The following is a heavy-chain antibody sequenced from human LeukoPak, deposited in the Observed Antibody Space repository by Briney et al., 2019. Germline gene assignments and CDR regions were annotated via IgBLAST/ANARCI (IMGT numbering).Heavy chain of an antibody. CDR1: GGSVRSRDFY. D-gene: IGHD2-21*01. CDR2: FYYSGST. V-gene: IGHV4-39*01. Sequence: SETLSLTCSVSGGSVRSRDFYWVWLRQPPGKGPEWIGSFYYSGSTYYNPSLKSRVTISVDTSKNQFSLKLSSVTAADTAVYYCARQGPLWSPGYYYMDVWGKGTTVTISS. J-gene: IGHJ6*03. CDR3: ARQGPLWSPGYYYMDV.